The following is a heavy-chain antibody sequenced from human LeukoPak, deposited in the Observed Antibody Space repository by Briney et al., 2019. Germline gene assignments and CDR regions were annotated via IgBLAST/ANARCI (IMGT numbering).Heavy chain of an antibody. V-gene: IGHV1-69*04. CDR1: GGTFSSYA. Sequence: SVKVSCKASGGTFSSYAISWVRQAPGQGLEWMGRIIPILGIANYAQKFQGRVTMTEDTSTDTAYMELSSLRSEDTAVYYCATEDSGIPGGWWGQGTLVTVSS. CDR3: ATEDSGIPGGW. J-gene: IGHJ1*01. CDR2: IIPILGIA. D-gene: IGHD1-26*01.